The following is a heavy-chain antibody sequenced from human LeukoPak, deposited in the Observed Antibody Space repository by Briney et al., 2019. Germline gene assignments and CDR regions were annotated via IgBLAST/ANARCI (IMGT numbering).Heavy chain of an antibody. V-gene: IGHV1-18*01. Sequence: ASVKVSCKASGGTFSSYAISWVRQAPGQGLEWMGWISAYNGNTNYAQKLQGRVTMTTDTSTSTAYMELRSLRSDDTAVYYCARVSIEQWLVYYYYYYMDVWGKGTTVTISS. CDR1: GGTFSSYA. CDR2: ISAYNGNT. D-gene: IGHD6-19*01. J-gene: IGHJ6*03. CDR3: ARVSIEQWLVYYYYYYMDV.